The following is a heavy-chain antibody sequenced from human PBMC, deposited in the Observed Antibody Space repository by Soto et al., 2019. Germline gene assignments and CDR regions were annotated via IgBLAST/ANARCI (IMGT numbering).Heavy chain of an antibody. CDR3: ARHYDFWSGSDNWFDP. V-gene: IGHV4-39*01. Sequence: SETLSLTCTVSGGSISSSSYYWGWIRQPPGKGLEWIGSIYYSGSTYYNPSLKSRVTISVDTSKNQFSLKLSSVTAADTAVYYCARHYDFWSGSDNWFDPWGQGTLVTV. D-gene: IGHD3-3*01. CDR2: IYYSGST. CDR1: GGSISSSSYY. J-gene: IGHJ5*02.